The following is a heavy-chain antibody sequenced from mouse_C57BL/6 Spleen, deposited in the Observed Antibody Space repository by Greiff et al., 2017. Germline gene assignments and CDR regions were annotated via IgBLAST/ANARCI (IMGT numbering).Heavy chain of an antibody. CDR2: INPNNGGT. CDR1: GYTFTDYY. V-gene: IGHV1-26*01. Sequence: EVKLQQSGPELVKPGASVKISCKASGYTFTDYYMNWVKQSHGKSLEWIGDINPNNGGTSYNQKFKGKATLTVDKSSSTAYMELRSLTSEDSAVYYCATCYLYYSNYRYAMDYWGQGTSVTVSS. D-gene: IGHD2-5*01. CDR3: ATCYLYYSNYRYAMDY. J-gene: IGHJ4*01.